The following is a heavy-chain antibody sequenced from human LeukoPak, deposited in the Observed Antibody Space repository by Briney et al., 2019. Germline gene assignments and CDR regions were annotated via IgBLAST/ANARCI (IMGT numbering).Heavy chain of an antibody. Sequence: ASVKVSCKASGYTFTGYYMHWVRQAPGQGLEWMGWINPNTGNPTYAPGFTGRFVFSLDTSVSTAYLQISGLKADDTAVYYCARAYQPLGGLSLPDYWGQGTLVSVSS. J-gene: IGHJ4*02. CDR2: INPNTGNP. CDR1: GYTFTGYY. V-gene: IGHV7-4-1*02. CDR3: ARAYQPLGGLSLPDY. D-gene: IGHD3-16*02.